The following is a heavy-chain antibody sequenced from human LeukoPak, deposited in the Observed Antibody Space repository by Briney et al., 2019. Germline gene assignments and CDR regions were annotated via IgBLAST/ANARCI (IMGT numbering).Heavy chain of an antibody. CDR1: GYTFTSYA. CDR3: ARGARRIAAAGKLDY. J-gene: IGHJ4*02. D-gene: IGHD6-13*01. Sequence: ASVKVSCKASGYTFTSYAMHWVRQAPGQRLEWMGWMNAGNGNTKYSQKFQGRVTITRDTSASTAYMELSSLRSEDTAVYYCARGARRIAAAGKLDYWGQGTLVTVSS. V-gene: IGHV1-3*01. CDR2: MNAGNGNT.